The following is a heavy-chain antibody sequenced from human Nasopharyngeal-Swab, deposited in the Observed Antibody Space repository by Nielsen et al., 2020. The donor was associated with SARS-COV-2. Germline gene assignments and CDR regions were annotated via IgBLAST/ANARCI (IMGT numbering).Heavy chain of an antibody. V-gene: IGHV4-59*12. J-gene: IGHJ6*02. D-gene: IGHD5-18*01. CDR1: GGSISSDY. CDR3: ARGDTRGFSYHYAMDV. CDR2: FSYSGSS. Sequence: SETLSRTCTVSGGSISSDYWSWIRQLAGKGLEWIGSFSYSGSSRYNPSLKGRVTISVDTSKNQFSLKLSSVTAADTAVYYCARGDTRGFSYHYAMDVWGQGTTVTVSS.